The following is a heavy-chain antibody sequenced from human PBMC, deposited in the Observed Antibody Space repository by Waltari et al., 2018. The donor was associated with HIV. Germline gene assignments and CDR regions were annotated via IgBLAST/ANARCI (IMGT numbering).Heavy chain of an antibody. CDR2: INHSGST. V-gene: IGHV4-34*01. D-gene: IGHD6-19*01. Sequence: GLLKPSETLSLTCAVYGGSFSGYYWSWIRQPPGKGLEWIGEINHSGSTNYNPSLKSRVTISVDTSKNQFSLKLSSVTAADTAVYYCARRRPEYPGIAVAGYYYYYGMDVWGQGTTVTVSS. J-gene: IGHJ6*02. CDR3: ARRRPEYPGIAVAGYYYYYGMDV. CDR1: GGSFSGYY.